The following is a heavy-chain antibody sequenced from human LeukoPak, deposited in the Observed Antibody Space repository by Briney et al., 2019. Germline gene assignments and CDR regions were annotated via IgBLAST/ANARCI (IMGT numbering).Heavy chain of an antibody. V-gene: IGHV3-7*01. CDR3: ERAGQLIDAFDI. CDR2: IKQDGSEK. D-gene: IGHD2-2*01. CDR1: GFIFSSYW. J-gene: IGHJ3*02. Sequence: GGSLRLSCAAAGFIFSSYWVRWVRQAPGRGLEWVANIKQDGSEKYYVDSVKGRFTIYRDNAKNSMYLQMNSTRDEDTDVYYCERAGQLIDAFDICGQATMVIVSS.